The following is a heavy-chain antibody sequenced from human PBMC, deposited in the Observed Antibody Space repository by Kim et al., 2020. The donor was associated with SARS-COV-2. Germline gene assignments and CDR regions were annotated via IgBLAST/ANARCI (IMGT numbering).Heavy chain of an antibody. CDR3: ARERGIAQFDP. Sequence: NDYAVAVKSRITSNPDTSKNQFSLQLNSVTPEDTAVYYCARERGIAQFDPWGQGTLVTVSS. J-gene: IGHJ5*02. V-gene: IGHV6-1*01. CDR2: N. D-gene: IGHD6-13*01.